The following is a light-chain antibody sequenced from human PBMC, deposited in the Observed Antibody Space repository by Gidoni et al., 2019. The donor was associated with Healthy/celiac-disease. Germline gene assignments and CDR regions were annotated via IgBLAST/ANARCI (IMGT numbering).Light chain of an antibody. Sequence: DIQLTPSPPSLSASVGDRVTITCRASKSISSYLNWYQQKPGKAPKHLLYAASSLQSRVPSRCSGSGSGRDDTLTISSRQQEDFATYYCQQSYSTPFTFGPGTKVDIK. CDR2: AAS. CDR1: KSISSY. CDR3: QQSYSTPFT. V-gene: IGKV1-39*01. J-gene: IGKJ3*01.